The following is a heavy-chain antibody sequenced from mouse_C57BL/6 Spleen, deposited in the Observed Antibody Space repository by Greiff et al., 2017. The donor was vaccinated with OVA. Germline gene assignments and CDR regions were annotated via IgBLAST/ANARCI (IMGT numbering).Heavy chain of an antibody. CDR2: IDPEVGDT. J-gene: IGHJ4*01. CDR1: GFNINDYY. V-gene: IGHV14-1*01. CDR3: TTQGYDMDY. Sequence: EVTLVESGAELVRPGASVKLSCTASGFNINDYYMHWVKQRPEQGLEWIGRIDPEVGDTEYAPKFQGKATMTADTSSNKAYLQISSLTTEDTAVYYCTTQGYDMDYWGQGTSVTVSS.